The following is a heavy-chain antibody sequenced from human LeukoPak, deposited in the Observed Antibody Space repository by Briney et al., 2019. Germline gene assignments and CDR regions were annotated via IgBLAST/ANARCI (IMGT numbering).Heavy chain of an antibody. V-gene: IGHV1-69*13. D-gene: IGHD3-22*01. CDR2: IIPIFGTA. CDR1: GGTFSSYA. Sequence: SVKVSCKASGGTFSSYAISWVRQAPGQGLEWMGGIIPIFGTANYAQKFQGRVTITADESTSTAYMELSSLRSEDTAVYYCARTQNYYDSRNFDYWGQGTLVTVSS. CDR3: ARTQNYYDSRNFDY. J-gene: IGHJ4*02.